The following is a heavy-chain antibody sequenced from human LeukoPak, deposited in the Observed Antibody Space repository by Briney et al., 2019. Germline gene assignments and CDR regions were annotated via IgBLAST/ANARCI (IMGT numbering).Heavy chain of an antibody. J-gene: IGHJ3*02. V-gene: IGHV3-23*01. Sequence: GGSLRLSCAASGFTFSSYAMSWVRQAPGKGLEWVSAISGSGGSTYYADSVKGRFTISRDNSKNTLYLQMNSLRAEDTAVYYCARMGRGDGYNWYAFDIWGQGTMVTVSS. D-gene: IGHD5-24*01. CDR1: GFTFSSYA. CDR3: ARMGRGDGYNWYAFDI. CDR2: ISGSGGST.